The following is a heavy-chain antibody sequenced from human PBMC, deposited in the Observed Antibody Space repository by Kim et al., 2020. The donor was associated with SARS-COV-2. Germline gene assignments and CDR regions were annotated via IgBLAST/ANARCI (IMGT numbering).Heavy chain of an antibody. D-gene: IGHD3-22*01. CDR3: ASEGRSSGYYPGYYYYGMDV. J-gene: IGHJ6*02. V-gene: IGHV1-69*13. CDR1: GGTFSSYA. CDR2: IIPIFGTA. Sequence: SVKVSCKASGGTFSSYAISWVRQAPGQGLEWMGGIIPIFGTANYAQKFQGRVTITADESTSTAYMELSSLRSEDTAVYYCASEGRSSGYYPGYYYYGMDVWGQGTTVTVSS.